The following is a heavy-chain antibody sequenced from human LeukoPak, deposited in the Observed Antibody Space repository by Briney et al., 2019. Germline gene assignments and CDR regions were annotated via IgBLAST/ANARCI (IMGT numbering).Heavy chain of an antibody. CDR2: ISHSSNNI. CDR3: ARDHYSRNDH. V-gene: IGHV3-21*01. CDR1: GFTFSSYS. Sequence: GGSLRLSCAASGFTFSSYSMNWVRQAPGKGLEWVSFISHSSNNIYYADSVKGRFTISRDNAKNSVYLQMNSLRDDDTALYYCARDHYSRNDHWGQGTLVTVSS. D-gene: IGHD6-13*01. J-gene: IGHJ4*02.